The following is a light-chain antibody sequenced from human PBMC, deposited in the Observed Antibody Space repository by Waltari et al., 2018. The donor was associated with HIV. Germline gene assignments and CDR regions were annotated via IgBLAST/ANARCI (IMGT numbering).Light chain of an antibody. CDR3: AAWDDSLNGYV. CDR1: SSNIGNNA. V-gene: IGLV1-36*01. CDR2: YGY. J-gene: IGLJ1*01. Sequence: QSVLTQPPSVSEAPRQRVTISCSGSSSNIGNNAVSWYQQLPGKAPKLLIFYGYLPPSGVSDRFSGSKSGTSASLAISGLQSEDEADYYCAAWDDSLNGYVFGTGTQVTV.